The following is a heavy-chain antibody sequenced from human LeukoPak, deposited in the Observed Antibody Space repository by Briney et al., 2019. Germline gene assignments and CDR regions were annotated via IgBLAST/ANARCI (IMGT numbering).Heavy chain of an antibody. V-gene: IGHV4-59*01. CDR1: GGSISSYY. CDR2: IYYSGST. D-gene: IGHD1-26*01. J-gene: IGHJ4*02. CDR3: ARHGGSYTFDF. Sequence: SETLSLTCTVSGGSISSYYWSWIRQPPGKGLEWIGYIYYSGSTNYNPSLKSRVTISVDASKNQFFLRLSSVTAADTAVYYCARHGGSYTFDFWGQGVLVTVSS.